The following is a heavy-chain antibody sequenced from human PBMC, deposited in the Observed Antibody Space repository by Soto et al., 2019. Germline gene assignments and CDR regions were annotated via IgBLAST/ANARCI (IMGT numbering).Heavy chain of an antibody. CDR3: ARLEPPGYSYGMYYYYGMDV. Sequence: SETLSLTCTVSGGSISSSSYYWGWIRQPPGKGLEWIGSIYYSGSTYYNPSLKSRVTISVDTSKNQFSLKLSSVTAADTAVYYCARLEPPGYSYGMYYYYGMDVWGQGTTVTVSS. V-gene: IGHV4-39*01. J-gene: IGHJ6*02. D-gene: IGHD5-18*01. CDR1: GGSISSSSYY. CDR2: IYYSGST.